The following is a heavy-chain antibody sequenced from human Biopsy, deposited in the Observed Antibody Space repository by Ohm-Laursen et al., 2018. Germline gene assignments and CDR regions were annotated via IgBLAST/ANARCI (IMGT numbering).Heavy chain of an antibody. V-gene: IGHV3-11*01. Sequence: SLRLSCTASGFTFSDYYMIWVRQAPGRGLEWVSYISGSGTLIYYRDSVKGRFTISRDSAKNSLYLQMDSLRAEDTAVYHCARKIYGDYEVPYSYGMDVWGLGTTVTVSS. CDR3: ARKIYGDYEVPYSYGMDV. CDR2: ISGSGTLI. CDR1: GFTFSDYY. D-gene: IGHD4-17*01. J-gene: IGHJ6*02.